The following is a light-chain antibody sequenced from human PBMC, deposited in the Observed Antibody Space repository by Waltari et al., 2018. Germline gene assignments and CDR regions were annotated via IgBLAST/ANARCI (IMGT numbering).Light chain of an antibody. Sequence: EIQMTQSPSSLSGTIRARVIVTTRASQAISHSLACYQEKPAQDSTLMIYAFSRFESGVPSTFSSSGSGAGYTLTISSLQSENFPTYSCQQYFRIPFTFGGGTKVDIK. J-gene: IGKJ4*01. V-gene: IGKV1-NL1*01. CDR2: AFS. CDR1: QAISHS. CDR3: QQYFRIPFT.